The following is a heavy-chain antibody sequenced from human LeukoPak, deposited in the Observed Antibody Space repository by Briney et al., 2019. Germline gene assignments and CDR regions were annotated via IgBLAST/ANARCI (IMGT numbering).Heavy chain of an antibody. CDR3: ARDRSDIVLMVYTYYFDY. CDR2: ISYDGSNK. D-gene: IGHD2-8*01. Sequence: PGGALKLSCATPWFTFRSYSIPRVRQAPGKGPGWVAVISYDGSNKYYADSVKGRFTISRDNSKNTLYLQMNSLRAEDTAVYYCARDRSDIVLMVYTYYFDYWGQGTLVTVSS. CDR1: WFTFRSYS. J-gene: IGHJ4*02. V-gene: IGHV3-30*16.